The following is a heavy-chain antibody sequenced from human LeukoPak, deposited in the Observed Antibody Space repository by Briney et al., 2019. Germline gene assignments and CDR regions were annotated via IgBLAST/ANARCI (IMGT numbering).Heavy chain of an antibody. Sequence: PGGSLRLSCAASGFTFSSYWMHWVRQAPGKGLVWVSRINSDGSSTSCADSVKGRFTISRDNSKNTVYLQVNSLRDEDTAVYYCARDLEAANTYYFDYWGQGTMVTVSS. CDR1: GFTFSSYW. V-gene: IGHV3-74*01. CDR3: ARDLEAANTYYFDY. D-gene: IGHD6-13*01. CDR2: INSDGSST. J-gene: IGHJ4*02.